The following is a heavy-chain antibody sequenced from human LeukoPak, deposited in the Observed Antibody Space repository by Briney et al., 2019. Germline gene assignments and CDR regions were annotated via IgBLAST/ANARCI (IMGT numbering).Heavy chain of an antibody. CDR3: APYGSGYDAFDI. V-gene: IGHV4-30-2*01. D-gene: IGHD3-10*01. Sequence: SETLSLTCAVSGGSISSGGYSWSWIRQPPGKGLEWIGYIYHSGSTYYNPSLKSRVTISVDRSKNQFSLKLSSVTAADTAVYYCAPYGSGYDAFDIWGQGTMVTVSS. CDR1: GGSISSGGYS. CDR2: IYHSGST. J-gene: IGHJ3*02.